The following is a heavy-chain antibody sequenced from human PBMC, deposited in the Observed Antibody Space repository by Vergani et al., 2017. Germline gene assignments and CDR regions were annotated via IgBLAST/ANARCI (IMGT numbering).Heavy chain of an antibody. CDR1: GYTFTGYY. Sequence: QVQLVQSGAEVKKPGASVKVSCKASGYTFTGYYMHWVRQAPGQGLEWMGWINPNSGGTNYAQKFQGRVTMTRDTSISTAYMELSRLRSDDTAVYYCARESLMVTTEGRYYYYYMDVWGKGTTVTVSS. CDR2: INPNSGGT. V-gene: IGHV1-2*02. CDR3: ARESLMVTTEGRYYYYYMDV. D-gene: IGHD2-8*01. J-gene: IGHJ6*03.